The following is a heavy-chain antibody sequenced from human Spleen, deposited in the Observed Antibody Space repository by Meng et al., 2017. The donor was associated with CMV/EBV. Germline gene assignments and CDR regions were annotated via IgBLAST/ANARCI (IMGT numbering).Heavy chain of an antibody. J-gene: IGHJ4*02. CDR2: ISRGSSYI. CDR1: GSTFSTYD. Sequence: GESLKISCAASGSTFSTYDMNWVRQAPGKGLEWVSSISRGSSYIYYADSVKGRFTNSRDNAKTSLYLQMNSLRAEDTAVYYCASEGGGSYFSDFGGYWGQGTLVTVSS. CDR3: ASEGGGSYFSDFGGY. D-gene: IGHD1-26*01. V-gene: IGHV3-21*01.